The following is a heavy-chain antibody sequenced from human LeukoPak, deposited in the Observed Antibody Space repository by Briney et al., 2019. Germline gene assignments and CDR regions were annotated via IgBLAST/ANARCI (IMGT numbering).Heavy chain of an antibody. CDR2: IGAYNGNT. D-gene: IGHD3-10*01. CDR1: GYTFTSYG. CDR3: ARADGSGSYYTTSDY. V-gene: IGHV1-18*01. Sequence: GSLKVSCKASGYTFTSYGISWVRQAPGQGLEWMGWIGAYNGNTNYAQKLQGRVTMTTDTSTSTAYMELRSLRSDDTAVYYCARADGSGSYYTTSDYWGQGTLVTVSS. J-gene: IGHJ4*02.